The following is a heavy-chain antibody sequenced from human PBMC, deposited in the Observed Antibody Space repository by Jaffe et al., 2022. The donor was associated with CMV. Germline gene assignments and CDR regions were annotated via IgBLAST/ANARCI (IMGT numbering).Heavy chain of an antibody. CDR1: GGSISNSSYY. J-gene: IGHJ3*01. V-gene: IGHV4-39*01. Sequence: QLQLQESGPGLVKPSETLSLTCTVSGGSISNSSYYWGWIRQPPGKGLEFIGNIYYRGSTYYNPSLKSRVTISVDTSTNQFSLKLSSVTVADTAVYYCARRPGTYYYDSGAYYNDAFDVWGQGTMVTVSS. CDR3: ARRPGTYYYDSGAYYNDAFDV. CDR2: IYYRGST. D-gene: IGHD3-22*01.